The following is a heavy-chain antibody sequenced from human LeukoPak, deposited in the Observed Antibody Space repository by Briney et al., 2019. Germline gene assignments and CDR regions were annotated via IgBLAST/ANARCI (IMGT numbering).Heavy chain of an antibody. CDR2: INAGNGNT. CDR1: GYTFTSYG. D-gene: IGHD3-3*01. V-gene: IGHV1-3*01. Sequence: ASVEVSCKASGYTFTSYGFSWVRQAPGQRLEWMGWINAGNGNTKYPQKFQGRVTITRDTSASTAYMELSSLRSEDTAVYYCASGLEWSSLFDYWGQGTLVTVSS. CDR3: ASGLEWSSLFDY. J-gene: IGHJ4*02.